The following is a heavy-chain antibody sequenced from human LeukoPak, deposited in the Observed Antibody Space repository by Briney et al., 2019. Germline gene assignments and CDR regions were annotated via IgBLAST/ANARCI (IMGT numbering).Heavy chain of an antibody. V-gene: IGHV3-11*05. CDR3: VKATEGCAMYV. Sequence: GGSVTLFCEASGFSLSDYYMTWIRQAPGEGLEWVSYISSGGDSTSYAESLEGGFIISRDNAKKSLYLRLNSLRPEDTAIYYCVKATEGCAMYVWGQGTTVTVSS. J-gene: IGHJ6*02. CDR1: GFSLSDYY. CDR2: ISSGGDST. D-gene: IGHD2-21*02.